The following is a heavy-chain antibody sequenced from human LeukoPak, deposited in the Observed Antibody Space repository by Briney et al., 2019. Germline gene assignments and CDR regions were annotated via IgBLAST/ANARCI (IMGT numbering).Heavy chain of an antibody. Sequence: SGPTLMQPTQILTLTCSFSGFSLSTSGVGVGWIRQPPGKALEWLALIYWDDDKRYSPFLKSRLTITKDTSKNQVVLTMTNMDPVDTATYYCAHHLYYYGSGSYADYWGQGTLVTVSS. J-gene: IGHJ4*02. CDR2: IYWDDDK. CDR1: GFSLSTSGVG. V-gene: IGHV2-5*02. CDR3: AHHLYYYGSGSYADY. D-gene: IGHD3-10*01.